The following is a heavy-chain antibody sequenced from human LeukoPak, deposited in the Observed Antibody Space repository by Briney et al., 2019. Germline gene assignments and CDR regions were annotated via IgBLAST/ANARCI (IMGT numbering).Heavy chain of an antibody. D-gene: IGHD2-15*01. CDR3: ARGYCSGGSCYHNWFEP. Sequence: GGSLRLSCAASGFTFSSYSMNWVRQAPGKGLEWDSSISSSSSYIYYADSVKGRFTISRDNAKNSLYLQMNSLRAEDTAVYYCARGYCSGGSCYHNWFEPWGQGTLVTVSS. CDR2: ISSSSSYI. V-gene: IGHV3-21*01. CDR1: GFTFSSYS. J-gene: IGHJ5*02.